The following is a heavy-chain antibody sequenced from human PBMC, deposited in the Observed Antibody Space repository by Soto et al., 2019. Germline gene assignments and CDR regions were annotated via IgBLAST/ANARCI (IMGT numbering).Heavy chain of an antibody. V-gene: IGHV3-64D*06. Sequence: GGSLRLSCSASGFTFSSYAMHWVRQAPGKGLEYVSSISINGGSTHYADSVKGRFTISRDNSRNTQYLQMSSLRADDTAVYYCVKGVFYYDSSAYYPIDSSGQATLVTVSS. CDR2: ISINGGST. D-gene: IGHD3-22*01. CDR3: VKGVFYYDSSAYYPIDS. CDR1: GFTFSSYA. J-gene: IGHJ4*02.